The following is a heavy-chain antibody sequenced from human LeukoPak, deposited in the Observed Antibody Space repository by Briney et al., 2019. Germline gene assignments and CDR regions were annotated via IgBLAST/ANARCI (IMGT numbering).Heavy chain of an antibody. D-gene: IGHD3-22*01. V-gene: IGHV3-33*01. CDR3: ARDPPTYYYDSSGYSEGPFDY. Sequence: QAGGSLRLSCAASGFTFSSYGMHWVRQAPGKGLEWVAVIWYDGSNKYYADSVKGRFTISRDNSKNTLYLQMNSLRAEDTAMYYCARDPPTYYYDSSGYSEGPFDYWGQGTLVTVSS. CDR1: GFTFSSYG. J-gene: IGHJ4*02. CDR2: IWYDGSNK.